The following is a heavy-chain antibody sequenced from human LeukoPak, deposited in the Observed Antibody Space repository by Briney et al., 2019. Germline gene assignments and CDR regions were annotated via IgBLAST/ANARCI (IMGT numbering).Heavy chain of an antibody. J-gene: IGHJ4*02. CDR1: GFTFSSYE. Sequence: GGSLRLSCAASGFTFSSYEMNWVRQAPGKGLEWVSYISSSGSTIYYADSVKGRFTISRDNAKNSLYLQMNSLRAEDTAVYYCARESVLRYLGWLDYWGQGTLVTVSS. CDR3: ARESVLRYLGWLDY. CDR2: ISSSGSTI. V-gene: IGHV3-48*03. D-gene: IGHD3-9*01.